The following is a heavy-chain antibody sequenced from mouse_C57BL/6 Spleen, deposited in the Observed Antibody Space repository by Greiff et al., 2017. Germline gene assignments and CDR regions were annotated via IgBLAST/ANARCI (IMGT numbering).Heavy chain of an antibody. CDR3: ALYYYGSSYSWYFDV. D-gene: IGHD1-1*01. CDR1: GFNIQDYY. V-gene: IGHV14-2*01. J-gene: IGHJ1*03. CDR2: IDPEDGET. Sequence: VQQQQSGAELVKPGASVKLSCTASGFNIQDYYMHWVKQRTEQGLEWIGRIDPEDGETKYAPKFQGKATITADTSSNTAYLQLSSLTSEDTAVYYCALYYYGSSYSWYFDVWGTGATVTVSS.